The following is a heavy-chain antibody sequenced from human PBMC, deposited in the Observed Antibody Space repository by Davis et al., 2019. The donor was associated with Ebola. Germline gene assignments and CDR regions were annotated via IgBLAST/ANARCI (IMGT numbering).Heavy chain of an antibody. V-gene: IGHV4-30-4*01. CDR2: MFYSGTT. Sequence: LRLSCSVSGASISDGDYYWSWIRQPPGKGLEWIAYMFYSGTTNYNPSLQSRVTISVDTSKNQFSLKLSSVTAADTAVYYCARAYDYIWGSYRFSASYFDYWGQGTLVTVSS. CDR1: GASISDGDYY. D-gene: IGHD3-16*02. CDR3: ARAYDYIWGSYRFSASYFDY. J-gene: IGHJ4*02.